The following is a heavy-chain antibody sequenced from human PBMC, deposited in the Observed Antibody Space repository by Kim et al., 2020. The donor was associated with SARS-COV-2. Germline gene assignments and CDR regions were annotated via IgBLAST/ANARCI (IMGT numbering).Heavy chain of an antibody. D-gene: IGHD5-18*01. CDR1: GFTFSSYG. V-gene: IGHV3-30*18. CDR2: ISYDGSNK. Sequence: GGSLRLSCAASGFTFSSYGMQWVRQAPGKGLEWVAVISYDGSNKYYADSVKGRFTISRDNSKNTLYLQMNSLRAEDTAVYYCAKERVRGYSYGTPQHWGQGTLVTVSS. CDR3: AKERVRGYSYGTPQH. J-gene: IGHJ1*01.